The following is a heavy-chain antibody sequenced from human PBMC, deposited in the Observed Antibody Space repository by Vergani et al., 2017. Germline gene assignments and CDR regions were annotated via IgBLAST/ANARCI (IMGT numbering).Heavy chain of an antibody. CDR1: GGSISSYY. CDR3: ARGGVGIATTFYYYYGMDV. V-gene: IGHV4-59*01. Sequence: QVQLQESGPGLVKPSETLSLTCTVSGGSISSYYWSWIRQPPGKGLEWIGYIYYSGSTNYNPSLKSRVTISVDTSKNQFSLKLSSVTAADTAVYYCARGGVGIATTFYYYYGMDVWGQGTTVTVSS. D-gene: IGHD2-21*01. CDR2: IYYSGST. J-gene: IGHJ6*02.